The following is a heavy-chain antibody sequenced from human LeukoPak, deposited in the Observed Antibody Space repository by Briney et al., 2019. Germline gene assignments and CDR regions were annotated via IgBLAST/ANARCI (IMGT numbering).Heavy chain of an antibody. CDR2: IYYSGNT. CDR3: ARGITSWYYFDY. V-gene: IGHV4-59*01. CDR1: GGSISTFY. D-gene: IGHD1-14*01. J-gene: IGHJ4*02. Sequence: SETLSLTCTVSGGSISTFYWSWIRQPPGKGLEWIGYIYYSGNTNYNPSLKSRVTISEDASKIQFSLKLSSVTAADTAVYYCARGITSWYYFDYWGQGSLVTVSS.